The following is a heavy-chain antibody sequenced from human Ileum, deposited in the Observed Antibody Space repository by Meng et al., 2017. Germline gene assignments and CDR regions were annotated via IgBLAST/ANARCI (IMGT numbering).Heavy chain of an antibody. CDR1: GFSITSSCYY. Sequence: RLHLPEAGPGLLRPSATLALTWAVPGFSITSSCYYWGWIRQPPGKGLEWIGSLSHGGTTFYNPSLNSRVTISRDTSKNQFSLKVTSVTAADTAVYYCARDIGGTPADYWGQGTLVTVSS. J-gene: IGHJ4*02. V-gene: IGHV4-39*06. CDR3: ARDIGGTPADY. CDR2: LSHGGTT. D-gene: IGHD1-14*01.